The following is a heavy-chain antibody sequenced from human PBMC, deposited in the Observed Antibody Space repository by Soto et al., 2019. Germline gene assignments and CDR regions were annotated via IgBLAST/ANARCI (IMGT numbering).Heavy chain of an antibody. D-gene: IGHD4-17*01. Sequence: PXETLSLTCTVSGCSISSGDYYWSWIRQPPGKGLEWIGYIYYSGSTYYNPSLKSRVTISVDTSKNQFSLKLSSVTAADTAVYYCARGKTTVHDYWGQGTLVTVSS. V-gene: IGHV4-30-4*01. CDR2: IYYSGST. J-gene: IGHJ4*02. CDR1: GCSISSGDYY. CDR3: ARGKTTVHDY.